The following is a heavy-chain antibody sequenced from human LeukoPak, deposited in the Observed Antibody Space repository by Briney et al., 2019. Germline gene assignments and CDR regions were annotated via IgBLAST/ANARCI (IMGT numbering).Heavy chain of an antibody. J-gene: IGHJ5*02. Sequence: GGSLRLSCAASGFTVSSNYMSWVRQAPGKGLEWVSVIYSGGNTYYADSVKGRFTISRDNSKNTLYLQMNSLRAEDTAVYYCARRAAAGLNWFDPWGQGTLVTVSS. CDR1: GFTVSSNY. CDR3: ARRAAAGLNWFDP. V-gene: IGHV3-66*04. D-gene: IGHD6-13*01. CDR2: IYSGGNT.